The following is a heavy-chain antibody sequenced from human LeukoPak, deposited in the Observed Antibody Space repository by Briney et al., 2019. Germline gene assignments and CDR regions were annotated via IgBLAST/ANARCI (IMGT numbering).Heavy chain of an antibody. CDR1: GFTFSSYG. Sequence: PGRSLRLSCAASGFTFSSYGMHWVRQAPGKGPEWVAVIWYDGSNKYYADSVKGRFTISRDNSKNTLYLQMNSLRAEDTAVYYCARDKRRGTSCPDYWGQGTLVTVSS. D-gene: IGHD2-2*01. CDR3: ARDKRRGTSCPDY. J-gene: IGHJ4*02. V-gene: IGHV3-33*01. CDR2: IWYDGSNK.